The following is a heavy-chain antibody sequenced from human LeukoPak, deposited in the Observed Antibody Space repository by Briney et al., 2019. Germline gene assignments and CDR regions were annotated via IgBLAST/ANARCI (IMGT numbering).Heavy chain of an antibody. J-gene: IGHJ4*02. CDR2: INPNSGGT. CDR3: ARGFCLGGSCRYYFDY. V-gene: IGHV1-2*04. CDR1: GYTFTGYY. D-gene: IGHD2-15*01. Sequence: GASVKVSCKASGYTFTGYYMHWVRQAPGQGLEWMEWINPNSGGTNYAQKFQGWVTMTRDTSISTAYMELSRLRSDDTAVYYCARGFCLGGSCRYYFDYWGQGTLVTVSS.